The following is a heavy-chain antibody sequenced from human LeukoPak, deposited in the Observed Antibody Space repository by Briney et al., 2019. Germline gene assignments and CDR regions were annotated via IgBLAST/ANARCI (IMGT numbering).Heavy chain of an antibody. V-gene: IGHV3-7*01. CDR2: IKQDGSEK. Sequence: RGSLRLSCAASGFTFSSYEMNWVRQAPGRGLEWVANIKQDGSEKYYVDSVKGRFTISRDNAKNSLYLQMNSLRAEDTAVYYCARASRRVIRYFDWLPPGHYDYWGQGTLVTVSS. CDR3: ARASRRVIRYFDWLPPGHYDY. J-gene: IGHJ4*02. CDR1: GFTFSSYE. D-gene: IGHD3-9*01.